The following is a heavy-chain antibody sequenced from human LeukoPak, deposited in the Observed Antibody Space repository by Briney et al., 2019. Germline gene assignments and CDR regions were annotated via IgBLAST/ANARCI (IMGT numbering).Heavy chain of an antibody. D-gene: IGHD5-18*01. Sequence: GESLKISCKGSGFPFSSYWIAWVRQMPGKGLEWMGIIYTGDSDTRYSPSFQGQITLSADKSISTAYLQWSSLKASDTAMYFCARHLSGYSYDYWGQGTLVTVSS. V-gene: IGHV5-51*01. J-gene: IGHJ4*02. CDR3: ARHLSGYSYDY. CDR2: IYTGDSDT. CDR1: GFPFSSYW.